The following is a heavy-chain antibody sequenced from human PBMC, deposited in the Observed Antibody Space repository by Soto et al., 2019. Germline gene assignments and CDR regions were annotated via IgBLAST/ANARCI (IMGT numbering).Heavy chain of an antibody. Sequence: QLQLQESGSGLVKPSQTLSLTCAVSGGSISSGGYSWSWIRQPPGKGLEWIGYIYHSGSTYYNPCIKSRVAISVDRSKNQFSLKLSSVTAADSAVYYCAGVRGPYCGGECYPPTPNWFDPWGQGTLVTVSS. CDR2: IYHSGST. CDR3: AGVRGPYCGGECYPPTPNWFDP. V-gene: IGHV4-30-2*01. D-gene: IGHD2-21*01. J-gene: IGHJ5*02. CDR1: GGSISSGGYS.